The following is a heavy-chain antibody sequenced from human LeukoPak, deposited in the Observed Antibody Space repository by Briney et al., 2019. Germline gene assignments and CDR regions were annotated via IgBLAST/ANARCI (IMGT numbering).Heavy chain of an antibody. Sequence: PETPSLTCTVGGGSISSNYWSWIRQPPGKGLEGIGYIYYTGSTNYNPSPKSRVPISVATSKSQFSLKLSSVTAADTAVYYCARERYSRTSCPPDYHDAVDIWGQGTMVTVSS. J-gene: IGHJ3*02. CDR1: GGSISSNY. V-gene: IGHV4-59*01. CDR2: IYYTGST. D-gene: IGHD2-2*01. CDR3: ARERYSRTSCPPDYHDAVDI.